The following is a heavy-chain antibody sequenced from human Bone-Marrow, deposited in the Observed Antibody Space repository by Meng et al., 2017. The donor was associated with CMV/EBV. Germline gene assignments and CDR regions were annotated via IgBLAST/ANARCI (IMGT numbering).Heavy chain of an antibody. CDR3: ARDYDFWTGSMDH. CDR2: IDRSATII. V-gene: IGHV3-48*03. CDR1: GFIFTDYE. D-gene: IGHD3-3*01. Sequence: GGSLRLSCVASGFIFTDYEMSWVRQAPGKGLEWISLIDRSATIIHYTDSVRGRFTISRDNVKNSLYLQMSSLRAEDTAIYYCARDYDFWTGSMDHWGQGTLVTVSS. J-gene: IGHJ4*02.